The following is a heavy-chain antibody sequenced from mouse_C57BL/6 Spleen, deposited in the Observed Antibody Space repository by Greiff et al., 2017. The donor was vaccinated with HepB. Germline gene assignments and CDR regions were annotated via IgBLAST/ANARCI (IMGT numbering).Heavy chain of an antibody. Sequence: VQLQQPGAELVKPGASVKLSCKASGYTFTSYWMHWVKQRPGQGLEWIGMIHPNSGSTNYNEKFKSKATLTVDKSSSTAYMQLSSLTSEDSAVYYCARGDYYGSSYCMDYWGQGTSVTVSS. V-gene: IGHV1-64*01. CDR1: GYTFTSYW. CDR3: ARGDYYGSSYCMDY. CDR2: IHPNSGST. D-gene: IGHD1-1*01. J-gene: IGHJ4*01.